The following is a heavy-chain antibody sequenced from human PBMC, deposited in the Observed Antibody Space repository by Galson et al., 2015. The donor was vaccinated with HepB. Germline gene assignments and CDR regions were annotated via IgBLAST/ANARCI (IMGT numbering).Heavy chain of an antibody. V-gene: IGHV4-59*01. CDR1: VASISSYY. J-gene: IGHJ3*02. D-gene: IGHD3-3*01. Sequence: SQSLSLTCTVSVASISSYYAGWVRQPPGDGLGWVGFIHYIGRTNYNPSLKSRVTISVDTSKDQFSLKLSAVTAVDTAVYYLARGGRITIFGARSFDAFDIWGQGTMVTVSS. CDR3: ARGGRITIFGARSFDAFDI. CDR2: IHYIGRT.